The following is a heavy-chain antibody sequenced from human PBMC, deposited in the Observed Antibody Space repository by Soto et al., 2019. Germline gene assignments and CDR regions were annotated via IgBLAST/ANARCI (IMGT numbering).Heavy chain of an antibody. D-gene: IGHD3-22*01. CDR3: ARDDGDSSGYYYGLAGAFDI. CDR2: IYYSGST. J-gene: IGHJ3*02. Sequence: SETLSLTCTVSGGSISSYYWSWIRQPPGKGLEWIGYIYYSGSTNYNPSLKSRVTISVDTSKNQFSLKLSSVTAADTAVYYCARDDGDSSGYYYGLAGAFDIWGQGTMVTVS. CDR1: GGSISSYY. V-gene: IGHV4-59*01.